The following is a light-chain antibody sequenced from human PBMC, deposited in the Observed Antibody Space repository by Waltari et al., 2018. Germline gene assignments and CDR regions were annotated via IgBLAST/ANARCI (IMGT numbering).Light chain of an antibody. Sequence: QSALTQPASVSGSPGQSITISCPGTSTDVGGYNYVSWYQQHPGKAPKLMIYDVSNRPSGVSNRFSGSKSGNTASLTISGLQPEDEADYYCSSYTSSSTVFGTGTKVTVL. CDR3: SSYTSSSTV. CDR2: DVS. V-gene: IGLV2-14*03. J-gene: IGLJ1*01. CDR1: STDVGGYNY.